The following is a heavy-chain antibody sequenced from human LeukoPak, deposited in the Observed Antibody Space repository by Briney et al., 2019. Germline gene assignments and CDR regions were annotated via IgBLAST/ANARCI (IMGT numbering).Heavy chain of an antibody. CDR3: TTTYYYDSSGYYY. V-gene: IGHV3-73*01. J-gene: IGHJ4*02. CDR2: IRSKANSYAT. Sequence: PGGSLRLSCAASGFTFSGSAMHWVRQASGKGLEWVGRIRSKANSYATAYAASVKGRFTISRDDSKNAAYLQMNSLKTEDTAVYYCTTTYYYDSSGYYYWGQGTLVTVSS. CDR1: GFTFSGSA. D-gene: IGHD3-22*01.